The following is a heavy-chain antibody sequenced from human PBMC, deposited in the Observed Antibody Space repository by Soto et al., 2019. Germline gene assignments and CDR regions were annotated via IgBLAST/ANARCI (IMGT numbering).Heavy chain of an antibody. Sequence: ETLSLTCTVSGASVSNSYWGWIRQPPGKGLEWVAYVYYSGSTNYNPSLGSRVTISVDESKNQFSLKMNSVTGADTAVYYCARGRSHEWELLVQYFDYWGQGTLVTV. D-gene: IGHD1-26*01. J-gene: IGHJ4*02. CDR1: GASVSNSY. CDR2: VYYSGST. CDR3: ARGRSHEWELLVQYFDY. V-gene: IGHV4-59*02.